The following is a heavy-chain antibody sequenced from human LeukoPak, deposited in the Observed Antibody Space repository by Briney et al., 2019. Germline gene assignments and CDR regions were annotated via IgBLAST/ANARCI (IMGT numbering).Heavy chain of an antibody. CDR1: GFTFRSYG. CDR2: IWYDGSNQ. D-gene: IGHD4-17*01. Sequence: GGSLRLSCAASGFTFRSYGMHWLRQAPGKGLEWVAVIWYDGSNQYYTDSVKGRFTISRDNSKNTLYLQMNSLIAEDTAMYYCAKVGDGDYYLDYWGQGTLVTVSS. J-gene: IGHJ4*02. CDR3: AKVGDGDYYLDY. V-gene: IGHV3-33*06.